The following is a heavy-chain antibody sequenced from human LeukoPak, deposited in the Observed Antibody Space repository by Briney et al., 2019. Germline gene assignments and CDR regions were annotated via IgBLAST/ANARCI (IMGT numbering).Heavy chain of an antibody. D-gene: IGHD1-26*01. CDR1: GFTFSSYS. V-gene: IGHV3-21*04. Sequence: GGSLRLSCAASGFTFSSYSMNWVRQAPGKGLEWVSSISSSSSYIYYADSVKGRFTISRDNTKNSLYLQMNSLRAEDTAVYYCAKDLIVGATSNYFDYWGQGTLVTVSS. CDR2: ISSSSSYI. CDR3: AKDLIVGATSNYFDY. J-gene: IGHJ4*02.